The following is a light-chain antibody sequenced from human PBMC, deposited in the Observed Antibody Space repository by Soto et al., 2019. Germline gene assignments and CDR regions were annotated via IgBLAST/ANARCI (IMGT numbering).Light chain of an antibody. CDR1: QSVSSSY. CDR3: QQYGRWWT. Sequence: EIVLTQSTGTLSLSPGERATLSCRASQSVSSSYLAWYQQKPGQAPRLLIYGASSRATGIPDRFSGSGSGTDFTLTISRLEPEDFAVYYCQQYGRWWTFGQGTKVEIK. CDR2: GAS. V-gene: IGKV3-20*01. J-gene: IGKJ1*01.